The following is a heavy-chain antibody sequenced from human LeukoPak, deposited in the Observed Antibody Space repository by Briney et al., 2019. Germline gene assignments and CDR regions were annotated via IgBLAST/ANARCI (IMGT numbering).Heavy chain of an antibody. J-gene: IGHJ4*02. D-gene: IGHD2-15*01. Sequence: SETLSLTCTLPGASISSYYWSWIRQPQGKGLGWSGYIYYSGSTNYNPSLKSRVTISVDTSKNQFSLKMSSVTAADTAVYYCARQDIGYCSGGSCPSIFDYWGQGTLVTVSS. CDR3: ARQDIGYCSGGSCPSIFDY. CDR1: GASISSYY. CDR2: IYYSGST. V-gene: IGHV4-59*08.